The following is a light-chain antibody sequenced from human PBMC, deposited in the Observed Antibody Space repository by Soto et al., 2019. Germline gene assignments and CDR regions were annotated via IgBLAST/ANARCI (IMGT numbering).Light chain of an antibody. CDR1: QGISTY. J-gene: IGKJ1*01. CDR2: AAS. CDR3: QQYNSSSWT. Sequence: DIQLTQSPSFLSASVGDRVTITCRASQGISTYLAWFQRKPGKAPKLLISAASFLQSGVPSRFSGSGSGAEFTLTISSLRPEDFATYYCQQYNSSSWTFGQGTKVDIK. V-gene: IGKV1-9*01.